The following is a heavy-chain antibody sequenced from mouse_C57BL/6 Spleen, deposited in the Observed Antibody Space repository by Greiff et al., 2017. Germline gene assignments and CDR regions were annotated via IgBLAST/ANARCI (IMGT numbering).Heavy chain of an antibody. CDR2: IRNKANNHAT. D-gene: IGHD1-1*01. CDR3: KGEYYGSRDWYFDV. V-gene: IGHV6-6*01. CDR1: GFTFSDAW. Sequence: EVQGVESGGGLVQPGGSMKLSCAASGFTFSDAWMDWVRQSPEKGLEWVAEIRNKANNHATYYAESVKGRFTISRDDSKSSVYLQMNSLRAEDTGIYYCKGEYYGSRDWYFDVWGTGTTVTVSS. J-gene: IGHJ1*03.